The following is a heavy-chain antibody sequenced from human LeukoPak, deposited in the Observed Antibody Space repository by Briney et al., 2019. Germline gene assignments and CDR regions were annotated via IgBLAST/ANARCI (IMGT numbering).Heavy chain of an antibody. CDR3: ARVDILTGYLHYFDY. Sequence: ASVTVSCKASGYTFTGYYMHWVRQAPGQGLEWMGWINPNSGGTNYAQKFQGRVTMTRDTSISTAYMELSRLRSDDTAVYYCARVDILTGYLHYFDYWGQGTLVTVSS. V-gene: IGHV1-2*02. CDR2: INPNSGGT. J-gene: IGHJ4*02. CDR1: GYTFTGYY. D-gene: IGHD3-9*01.